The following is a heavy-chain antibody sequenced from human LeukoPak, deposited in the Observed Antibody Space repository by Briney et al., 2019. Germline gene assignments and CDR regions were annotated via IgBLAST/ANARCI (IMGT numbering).Heavy chain of an antibody. D-gene: IGHD2-15*01. CDR3: ARGSLGYCSGGSCYPDY. CDR1: GYTFTSYG. V-gene: IGHV1-18*01. Sequence: ASVKVSCKASGYTFTSYGINWVRQAPGQGLEWMGWISAYNGNTNYARKLQGRVTMTTDTSTSTAYMELRSLRSDDTAVYYCARGSLGYCSGGSCYPDYWGQGTLVTVSS. J-gene: IGHJ4*02. CDR2: ISAYNGNT.